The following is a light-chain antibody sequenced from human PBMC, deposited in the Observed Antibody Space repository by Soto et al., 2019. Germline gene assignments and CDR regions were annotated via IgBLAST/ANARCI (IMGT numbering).Light chain of an antibody. J-gene: IGKJ1*01. CDR2: LGS. V-gene: IGKV2-28*01. CDR3: MQALQART. Sequence: SGMTHTQLSLPFTPGEPASISCSSRPILLHSDGYNYLDWYLQKPGQSPQLLIYLGSNRASGVPDRFSGSGSGTDFTLKISRVEAEDVGIYYCMQALQARTFGQGTKVDIK. CDR1: PILLHSDGYNY.